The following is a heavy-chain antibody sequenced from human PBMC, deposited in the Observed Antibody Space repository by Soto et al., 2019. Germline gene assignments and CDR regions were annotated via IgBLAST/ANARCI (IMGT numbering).Heavy chain of an antibody. Sequence: GGSLRLSCAASGFTFSSYGMHWVRQAPGKGLEWVAVISYDGSNKYYADSVKGRFTISRDNSKNTLYLQMNSLRAEDTAVYYCAKDRGQDFWSGYYTGFDYYYMDVWGKGTTVTVYS. V-gene: IGHV3-30*18. CDR1: GFTFSSYG. CDR2: ISYDGSNK. J-gene: IGHJ6*03. CDR3: AKDRGQDFWSGYYTGFDYYYMDV. D-gene: IGHD3-3*01.